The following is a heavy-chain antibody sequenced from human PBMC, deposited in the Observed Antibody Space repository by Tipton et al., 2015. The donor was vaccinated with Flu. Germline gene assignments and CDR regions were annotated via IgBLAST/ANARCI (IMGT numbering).Heavy chain of an antibody. CDR1: GGSISGHS. CDR3: AREHFYDVGLDDWYPDL. Sequence: TLSLTCAVSGGSISGHSWSWIRQPPGKGLESIGYVSYRGSTNYNPSLKSRVTISADTSKNQVSLTLSSLTAADSAVYYCAREHFYDVGLDDWYPDLWGRGPLGAFAS. CDR2: VSYRGST. J-gene: IGHJ2*01. D-gene: IGHD3-22*01. V-gene: IGHV4-59*11.